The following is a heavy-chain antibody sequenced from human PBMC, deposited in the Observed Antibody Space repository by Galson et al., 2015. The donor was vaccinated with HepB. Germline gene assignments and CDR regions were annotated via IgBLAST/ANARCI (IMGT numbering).Heavy chain of an antibody. D-gene: IGHD3-10*01. CDR1: GFTFSDYY. V-gene: IGHV3-11*01. CDR2: ISTSGTAI. Sequence: SLRLSCAASGFTFSDYYMSWIRQAPGKGLEWVSYISTSGTAIFYADSVKGRFTNSRDNAKNSLYLQMNSLRAEDTAVYYCATDYPRRFDYWGQGTLVTVSS. J-gene: IGHJ4*02. CDR3: ATDYPRRFDY.